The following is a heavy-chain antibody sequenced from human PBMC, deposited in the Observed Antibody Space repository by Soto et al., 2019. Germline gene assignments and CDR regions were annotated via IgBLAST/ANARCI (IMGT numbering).Heavy chain of an antibody. J-gene: IGHJ5*02. CDR1: GYTFTSYD. D-gene: IGHD3-22*01. CDR3: ARGLDYYDSSAYDP. Sequence: QVQLVQSGAEVKKPGASVKVSCKASGYTFTSYDINWVRQGTGQGLEWVGWVNPNSGNTGYAQKFRGRVTMTSDTAASTAYMEVSSLRSEDTAVYYCARGLDYYDSSAYDPWGQGTLVTVSS. CDR2: VNPNSGNT. V-gene: IGHV1-8*01.